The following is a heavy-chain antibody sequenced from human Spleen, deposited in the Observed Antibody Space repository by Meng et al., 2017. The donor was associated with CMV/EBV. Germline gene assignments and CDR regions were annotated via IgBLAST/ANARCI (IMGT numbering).Heavy chain of an antibody. CDR1: GFTFSNAW. V-gene: IGHV3-15*01. CDR3: TTDRVNVYYDFWSGYNQRSGYYFDY. D-gene: IGHD3-3*01. Sequence: GESLKISCAASGFTFSNAWMSWVRQAPGKGLEWVGRIKSKTDGGTTDYAAPVKGRFTISSDDSKNTLYLQMNSLKTEDTAVYYCTTDRVNVYYDFWSGYNQRSGYYFDYWGQGTLVTVSS. J-gene: IGHJ4*02. CDR2: IKSKTDGGTT.